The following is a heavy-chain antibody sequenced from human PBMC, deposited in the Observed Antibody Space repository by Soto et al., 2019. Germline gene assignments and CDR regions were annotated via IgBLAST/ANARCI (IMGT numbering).Heavy chain of an antibody. CDR3: ARDSPTVISWFDP. J-gene: IGHJ5*02. V-gene: IGHV1-18*01. Sequence: ASVKVSCKASGYAFTSYGISWVRQAPGRGLEWMGWISAYNGNTNYAQKLQGRVTMTTDTSTSTAYMELRSLRSDDTAVYYCARDSPTVISWFDPWGQGTLVTVSS. CDR2: ISAYNGNT. CDR1: GYAFTSYG. D-gene: IGHD4-17*01.